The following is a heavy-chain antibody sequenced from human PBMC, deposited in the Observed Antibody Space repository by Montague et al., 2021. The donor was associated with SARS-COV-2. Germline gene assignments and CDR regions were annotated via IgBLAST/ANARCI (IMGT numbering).Heavy chain of an antibody. J-gene: IGHJ6*02. Sequence: SETLSLTCTVSGGSVSNSNWCWIRHPPSTGVEWKWNVYNTESTNYNPSPRSRVTISGDTSKNQFSLNLSSVSPADTAVYYCARLLYHNYMYGFDVWGQGTTVTVSS. CDR3: ARLLYHNYMYGFDV. D-gene: IGHD3-10*01. CDR1: GGSVSNSN. CDR2: VYNTEST. V-gene: IGHV4-59*02.